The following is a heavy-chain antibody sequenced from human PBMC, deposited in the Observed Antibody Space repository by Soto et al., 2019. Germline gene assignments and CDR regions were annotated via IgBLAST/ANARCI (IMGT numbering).Heavy chain of an antibody. CDR2: ISGSGGNT. V-gene: IGHV3-23*01. J-gene: IGHJ6*02. CDR3: AMLNSGSYSYHGMDV. Sequence: EVQLLESGGDLVQPGGSLRLSCAASGFTFSSYAMNWVRQAPGKGLEWVSAISGSGGNTFYGDSVKGRFTISRDNSKNKLFLQMHSLRAEDTAIYYCAMLNSGSYSYHGMDVWGQGTTVTVSS. D-gene: IGHD1-26*01. CDR1: GFTFSSYA.